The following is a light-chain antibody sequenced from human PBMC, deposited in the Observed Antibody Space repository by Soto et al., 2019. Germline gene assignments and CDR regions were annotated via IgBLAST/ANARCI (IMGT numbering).Light chain of an antibody. Sequence: QSVLPQPPSASGTPGQRVTISRSGSSANIGSNTVNWYQQLPGTAPKLLIHANNQRPSGVPDRFSGSKSGNSASLAISWLQSEEADYYCAAWDDSLNGYVFGTGTKLPVL. CDR2: ANN. J-gene: IGLJ1*01. CDR1: SANIGSNT. V-gene: IGLV1-44*01. CDR3: AAWDDSLNGYV.